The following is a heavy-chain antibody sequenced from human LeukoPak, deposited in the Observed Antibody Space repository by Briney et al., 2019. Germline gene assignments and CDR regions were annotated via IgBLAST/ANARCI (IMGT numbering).Heavy chain of an antibody. CDR2: ISSSGYSI. CDR3: ARDRHRYHYDGSGYPPY. D-gene: IGHD3-22*01. J-gene: IGHJ4*02. CDR1: GFTFSNFN. V-gene: IGHV3-48*01. Sequence: GGSLRLSCAASGFTFSNFNMNWVRQAPGKGLEWVSCISSSGYSIYYADSVKGRFTISRDNAKNSLYLQMNSLRAEDTAVYYCARDRHRYHYDGSGYPPYWGQGTLVTVSS.